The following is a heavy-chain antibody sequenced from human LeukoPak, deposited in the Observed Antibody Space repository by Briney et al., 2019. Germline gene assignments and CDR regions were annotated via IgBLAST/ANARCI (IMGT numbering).Heavy chain of an antibody. CDR2: IHHSGST. CDR1: GGSISSSNW. D-gene: IGHD3-9*01. Sequence: SGTLSLTCAVSGGSISSSNWWSWVRQPPGKGLEWIGEIHHSGSTNYNPSLKSRVTISLDKSKNQFSLKLRSVTAADTAVYYCARTRTYYDILTGYRPYYMDVWGKGTTVTISS. CDR3: ARTRTYYDILTGYRPYYMDV. V-gene: IGHV4-4*02. J-gene: IGHJ6*03.